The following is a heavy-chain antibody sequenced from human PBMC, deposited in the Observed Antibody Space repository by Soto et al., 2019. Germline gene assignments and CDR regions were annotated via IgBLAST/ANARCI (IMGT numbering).Heavy chain of an antibody. CDR3: GRAVGYISDWYYFDL. V-gene: IGHV1-18*01. D-gene: IGHD6-19*01. CDR1: GYTFISYG. CDR2: ISAYNGNT. Sequence: ASVKVSCKGSGYTFISYGITWVRQAPGQGLEWMGWISAYNGNTNYAQNLQGRVTMTTDTSTSTAYMELGSLRSDDTAVYYCGRAVGYISDWYYFDLWGQGTQVTVSS. J-gene: IGHJ4*02.